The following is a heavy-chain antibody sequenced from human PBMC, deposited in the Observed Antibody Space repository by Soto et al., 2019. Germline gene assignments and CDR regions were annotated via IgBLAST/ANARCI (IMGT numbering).Heavy chain of an antibody. Sequence: GGSLRLSCGASGFSFGSYALTWVRQAPGKGLEWVSTISGSDGKTFYADAVKGRFSISRDISQSTLYLQMNSLRADDTAIYYCARWSYLDYWGQGTRVTVSS. J-gene: IGHJ4*02. V-gene: IGHV3-23*01. D-gene: IGHD3-3*01. CDR2: ISGSDGKT. CDR1: GFSFGSYA. CDR3: ARWSYLDY.